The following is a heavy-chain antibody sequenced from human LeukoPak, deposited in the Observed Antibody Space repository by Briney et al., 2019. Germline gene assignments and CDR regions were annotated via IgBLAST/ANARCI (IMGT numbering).Heavy chain of an antibody. CDR2: ISSSSSYI. D-gene: IGHD2-21*02. Sequence: GGSLRLSCAASGFTFSSYSMNWVRQAPGKGLEWVSSISSSSSYIYYADSVKGRFTIPRDNAENSLYLQMNSLRAEDTAVYYCARDGSLYCGGDCYPSYWGQGTLVTVSS. CDR3: ARDGSLYCGGDCYPSY. J-gene: IGHJ4*02. V-gene: IGHV3-21*01. CDR1: GFTFSSYS.